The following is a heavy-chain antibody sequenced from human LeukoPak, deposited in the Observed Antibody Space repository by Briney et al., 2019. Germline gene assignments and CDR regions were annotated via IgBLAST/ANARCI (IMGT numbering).Heavy chain of an antibody. CDR2: ISGITTNT. CDR1: GFTFSNYA. CDR3: AKHLLVGGTRGAYAFDI. V-gene: IGHV3-23*01. Sequence: PGGSLRLSCAASGFTFSNYAMSWVRQAPGKGLEWVSLISGITTNTYYADSVKGRFTISRDNSKNTLDLQMNSPRAEDTAGYYCAKHLLVGGTRGAYAFDIWGRGTMVTVSS. J-gene: IGHJ3*02. D-gene: IGHD1-26*01.